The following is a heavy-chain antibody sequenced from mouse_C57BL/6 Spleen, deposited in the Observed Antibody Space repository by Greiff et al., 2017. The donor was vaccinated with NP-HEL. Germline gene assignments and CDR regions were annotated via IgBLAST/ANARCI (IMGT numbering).Heavy chain of an antibody. D-gene: IGHD2-3*01. CDR2: INPNNGGT. V-gene: IGHV1-26*01. Sequence: EVQLQQSGPELVKPGASVKISCKASGYTFTDYYMNWVKQSHGKSLEWIGDINPNNGGTSYNQKFKGKATLTVDKSSSTAYMELRSLTSKDSAVYYCARDGDYWGQGTSVTVSS. CDR3: ARDGDY. J-gene: IGHJ4*01. CDR1: GYTFTDYY.